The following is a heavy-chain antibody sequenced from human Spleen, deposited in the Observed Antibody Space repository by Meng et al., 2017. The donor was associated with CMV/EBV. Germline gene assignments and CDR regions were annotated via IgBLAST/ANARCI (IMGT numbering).Heavy chain of an antibody. D-gene: IGHD3-22*01. CDR1: GGSVSSGTYY. Sequence: SETLSLTCSVFGGSVSSGTYYWTWIRQPPGKGLEWIGYIFSSGATKYNPSLNSRVTISVDSSKSQFSLKLSSVTAADTAVYYCARGHYDSSGYYLPWGQGTLITVSS. CDR3: ARGHYDSSGYYLP. J-gene: IGHJ5*02. CDR2: IFSSGAT. V-gene: IGHV4-61*01.